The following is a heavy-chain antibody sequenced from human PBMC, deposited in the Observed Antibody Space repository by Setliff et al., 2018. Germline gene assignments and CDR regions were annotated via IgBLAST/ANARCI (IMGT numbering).Heavy chain of an antibody. CDR3: TTAHYTGNSRTLDF. J-gene: IGHJ4*01. CDR2: INWNGDRT. CDR1: GFTFDVYD. Sequence: GGSLRLSCAASGFTFDVYDLNWVRQAPGKGLEWVSSINWNGDRTGYADSVKGRFTISRDNAKNSLYLQMNNLKTEDTALYYCTTAHYTGNSRTLDFWGPGTLVTVSS. V-gene: IGHV3-20*04. D-gene: IGHD1-26*01.